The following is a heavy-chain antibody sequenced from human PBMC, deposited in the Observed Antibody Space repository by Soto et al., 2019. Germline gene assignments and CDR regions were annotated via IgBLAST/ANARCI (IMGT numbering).Heavy chain of an antibody. D-gene: IGHD6-13*01. CDR3: AKHLRAAPAAFDY. Sequence: EVQLLESGGGLVQPGGSLRLSCVASGFTFSNYTMSWVRQAPGKGLEWVSAIGGSGSSTDYADSVKGRFTISRDNPKNTLFLQLNNLRAEDTALYYCAKHLRAAPAAFDYWGQGTLLTVSS. CDR1: GFTFSNYT. V-gene: IGHV3-23*01. CDR2: IGGSGSST. J-gene: IGHJ4*02.